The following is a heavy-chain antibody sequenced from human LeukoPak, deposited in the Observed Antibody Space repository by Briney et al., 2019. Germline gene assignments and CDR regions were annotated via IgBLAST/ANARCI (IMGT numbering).Heavy chain of an antibody. CDR2: IYTGGST. Sequence: SETLSLTCTVSGGSISSYYWSWIRQPAGKGLEWIGRIYTGGSTNYNPSLKSRVTMSVDTSKNQFSLKLSSVTAADTAVYYCAKVPLRTGLKYFDYWGQGTLVTVSS. CDR1: GGSISSYY. J-gene: IGHJ4*02. D-gene: IGHD3/OR15-3a*01. CDR3: AKVPLRTGLKYFDY. V-gene: IGHV4-4*07.